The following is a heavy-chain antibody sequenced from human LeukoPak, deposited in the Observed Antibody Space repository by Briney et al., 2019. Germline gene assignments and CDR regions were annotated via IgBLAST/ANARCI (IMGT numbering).Heavy chain of an antibody. D-gene: IGHD3-22*01. CDR1: GGSISSYY. V-gene: IGHV4-4*07. CDR2: IYTSGST. CDR3: ARGFHSSGYYSGWYFDL. Sequence: SETLSLTCTVSGGSISSYYRSWIRQPAGKGLEWIGRIYTSGSTNYNPSLKSRVTMSVDTSKNQFSLKLSSVTAADTAVYYCARGFHSSGYYSGWYFDLWGRGTLVTVSS. J-gene: IGHJ2*01.